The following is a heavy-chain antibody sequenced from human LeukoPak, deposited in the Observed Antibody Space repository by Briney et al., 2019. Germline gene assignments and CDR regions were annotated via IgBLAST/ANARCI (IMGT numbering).Heavy chain of an antibody. CDR2: INEDGSRK. D-gene: IGHD1-26*01. CDR3: ARGGSYSDSHFFGS. J-gene: IGHJ4*02. CDR1: GFTFSNYW. Sequence: PGGSLRLSCVGSGFTFSNYWINWVRQAPGKGLEWVGNINEDGSRKNYADSVKGRFTISRDNSKNSLYLQMNSLRVEDTAVYYCARGGSYSDSHFFGSWGQGTLVTVSS. V-gene: IGHV3-7*02.